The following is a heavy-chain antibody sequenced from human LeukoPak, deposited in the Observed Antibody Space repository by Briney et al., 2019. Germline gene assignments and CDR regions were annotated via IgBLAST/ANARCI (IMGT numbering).Heavy chain of an antibody. CDR3: ARRGSGPYYYYGMDV. J-gene: IGHJ6*02. CDR2: ISSSSSTI. V-gene: IGHV3-48*01. D-gene: IGHD3-16*01. CDR1: GFSFRSYS. Sequence: GGSLRLSCADSGFSFRSYSMNWVRQAPGKGLEWVSYISSSSSTIYYADSVKGRFTISRDNAKNSLYLQMNSLRAEDTAVYYCARRGSGPYYYYGMDVWGQGTTVTVSS.